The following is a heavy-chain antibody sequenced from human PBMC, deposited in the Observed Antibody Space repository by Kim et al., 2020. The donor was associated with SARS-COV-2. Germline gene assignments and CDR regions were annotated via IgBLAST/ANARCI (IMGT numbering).Heavy chain of an antibody. J-gene: IGHJ6*04. V-gene: IGHV3-48*03. CDR3: ERDRLSSGYFSYYYYGMDV. CDR1: GFTFSSYE. Sequence: GGSLRLSCAASGFTFSSYEMNWVRQAPGKGLEWVSYISSSGSTLYYADSVKGRFSISRHNAKNSLYLQMNSLRAEDTAVYYCERDRLSSGYFSYYYYGMDVWGEGNTVTVSS. D-gene: IGHD3-22*01. CDR2: ISSSGSTL.